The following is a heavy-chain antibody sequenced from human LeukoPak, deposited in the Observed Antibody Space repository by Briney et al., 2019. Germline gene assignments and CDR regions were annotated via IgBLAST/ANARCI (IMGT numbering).Heavy chain of an antibody. V-gene: IGHV1-24*01. CDR2: FDPEDGET. CDR1: GYTLTELS. D-gene: IGHD5-18*01. J-gene: IGHJ4*02. Sequence: GASVKVSCKVSGYTLTELSMHWVRQAPGKGLEWMGGFDPEDGETIYAQKFQGRVTMTEDTPTDTAYMELSSLRSEDTAVYYCAGQLWSGYYFDYWGQGTLVTVSS. CDR3: AGQLWSGYYFDY.